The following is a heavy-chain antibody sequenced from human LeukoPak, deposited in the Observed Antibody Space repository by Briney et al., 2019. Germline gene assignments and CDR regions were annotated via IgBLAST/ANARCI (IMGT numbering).Heavy chain of an antibody. CDR2: VSGNGGTT. CDR1: GFTFSSYA. D-gene: IGHD3-10*01. J-gene: IGHJ4*02. Sequence: QSGGSLRLSCAASGFTFSSYAMSWVRQAPGKGLEWVSTVSGNGGTTYYADSVKGRFTISRDNSKNTVYLQMNSLRAEDTAIYYCAKDEPSSGSGSYQIDYWGQGTLVTVSS. CDR3: AKDEPSSGSGSYQIDY. V-gene: IGHV3-23*01.